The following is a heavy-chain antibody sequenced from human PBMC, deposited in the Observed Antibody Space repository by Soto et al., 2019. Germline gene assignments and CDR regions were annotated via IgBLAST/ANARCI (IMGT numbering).Heavy chain of an antibody. Sequence: QVQLVQSGAEVKNPGASVKVSCKASGYTFTRYGIGWARQAPGQGLEWMGWINTYNGNTNYAQNGQGRVTLXTXTXXSPAYMELRSLRSNDTAIYYCAMVDVYVTPSPQDVWGQGTTVIVSS. CDR1: GYTFTRYG. D-gene: IGHD3-16*01. V-gene: IGHV1-18*01. CDR2: INTYNGNT. J-gene: IGHJ6*02. CDR3: AMVDVYVTPSPQDV.